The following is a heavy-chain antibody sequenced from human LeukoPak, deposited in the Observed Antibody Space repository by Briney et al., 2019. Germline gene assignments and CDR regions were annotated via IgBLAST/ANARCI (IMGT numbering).Heavy chain of an antibody. J-gene: IGHJ4*02. D-gene: IGHD3-10*01. CDR2: IHYEGTNG. Sequence: GGSLRLSCAASGFEFSSYGIHWVRQAPGKGLEWVAFIHYEGTNGYYADSVKGRFTISRDNSKNTLYVQMNSLRTEDTALYYCAKDYYGSGSIIDDWGQGTLVTVSS. CDR1: GFEFSSYG. V-gene: IGHV3-30*02. CDR3: AKDYYGSGSIIDD.